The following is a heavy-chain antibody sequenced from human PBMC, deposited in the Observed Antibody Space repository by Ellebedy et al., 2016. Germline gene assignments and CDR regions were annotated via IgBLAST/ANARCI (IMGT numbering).Heavy chain of an antibody. Sequence: GESLKISXAASGSSFRSFAMNWVRQAPGKGLEWVSAISGGVDGTDYADSVKGRFTISRDNSKNTLYLQLNSLRVEDTAMYYCARDIRLGGCGGGSCYPFWGQGTLATVSS. V-gene: IGHV3-23*01. CDR3: ARDIRLGGCGGGSCYPF. J-gene: IGHJ4*02. D-gene: IGHD2-15*01. CDR1: GSSFRSFA. CDR2: ISGGVDGT.